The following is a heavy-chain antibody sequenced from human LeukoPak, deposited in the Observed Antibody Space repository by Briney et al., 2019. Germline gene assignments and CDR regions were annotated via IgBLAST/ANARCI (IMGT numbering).Heavy chain of an antibody. D-gene: IGHD4-17*01. CDR2: IHYRGKA. J-gene: IGHJ4*02. Sequence: PSETLSLTCAVSGGSISGNYWTWTRQPPGKGLEWIGQIHYRGKADYNPSLRRRIIISVDTSKNQMFLRLSSVTAADTAVYYCARDGVRPDYSDLDYWGQGTLVTVSS. CDR1: GGSISGNY. V-gene: IGHV4-59*01. CDR3: ARDGVRPDYSDLDY.